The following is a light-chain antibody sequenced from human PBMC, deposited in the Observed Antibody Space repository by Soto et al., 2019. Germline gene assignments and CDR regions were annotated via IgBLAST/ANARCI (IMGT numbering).Light chain of an antibody. CDR3: SSYTTSSTLV. CDR2: EVT. CDR1: SSDVGPYNY. V-gene: IGLV2-14*01. J-gene: IGLJ3*02. Sequence: QSALTQPASVSGSPGQSITISCTGTSSDVGPYNYVSWYQHHPGKAPKLLIYEVTKRPSGVPNRFSGSKSGNTASLTISGLQAEDEADYYCSSYTTSSTLVFGGGTKLTVL.